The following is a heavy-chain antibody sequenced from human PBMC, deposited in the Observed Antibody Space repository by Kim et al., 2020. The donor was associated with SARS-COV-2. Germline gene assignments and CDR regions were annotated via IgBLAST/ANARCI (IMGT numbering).Heavy chain of an antibody. CDR1: GYTFTSYY. D-gene: IGHD3-9*01. CDR2: INPSGGST. V-gene: IGHV1-46*01. Sequence: ASVKVSCKASGYTFTSYYMHWVRQAPGQGLEWMGIINPSGGSTSYAQKFQGRVTMTRDTSTSTVYMKLSSLRSEDTAVYYCATATPRYFDWLNYYGMDVWGQGTTVTVSS. CDR3: ATATPRYFDWLNYYGMDV. J-gene: IGHJ6*02.